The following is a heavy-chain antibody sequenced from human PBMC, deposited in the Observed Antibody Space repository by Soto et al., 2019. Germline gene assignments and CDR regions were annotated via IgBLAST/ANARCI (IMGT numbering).Heavy chain of an antibody. CDR3: ARRYGDSFDY. D-gene: IGHD4-17*01. CDR2: IYYSGST. CDR1: GGSISTYH. J-gene: IGHJ4*02. V-gene: IGHV4-59*01. Sequence: SETLPLTCTVSGGSISTYHWSWIRQPPGKGLEWIGYIYYSGSTNYNPSLKSRVTISVDTSKNQFSLKLSSVTAADTAVYYCARRYGDSFDYWGRGTLVIVSS.